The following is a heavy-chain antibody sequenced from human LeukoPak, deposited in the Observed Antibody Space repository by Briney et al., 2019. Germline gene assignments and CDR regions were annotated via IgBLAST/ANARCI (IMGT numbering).Heavy chain of an antibody. J-gene: IGHJ4*02. CDR2: INTNTANP. CDR3: ARPTGYCSDGNCYPED. CDR1: GYTFTNYA. D-gene: IGHD2-15*01. Sequence: ASVKASCKASGYTFTNYAINWVRQAPGQGLERMGWINTNTANPTYAQGFTGRFVFSLDTSVSTSYLQISSLKAEDTAVYYCARPTGYCSDGNCYPEDWGQGTLVTVSS. V-gene: IGHV7-4-1*02.